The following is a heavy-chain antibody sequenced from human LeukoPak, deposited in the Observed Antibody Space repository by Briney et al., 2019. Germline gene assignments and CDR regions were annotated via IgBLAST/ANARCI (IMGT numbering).Heavy chain of an antibody. CDR2: INHGGST. D-gene: IGHD3-9*01. V-gene: IGHV4-34*01. CDR1: GGSFSGYY. CDR3: ARGGVEPDYDILTGYPGRWFDP. Sequence: SETLSLTCAVYGGSFSGYYWSWIRQPPGKGLEWIGEINHGGSTNYNPSLKSRVTISVDTSKNQFSLKLSSVTAADTAVYYCARGGVEPDYDILTGYPGRWFDPWGQGILVTVSS. J-gene: IGHJ5*02.